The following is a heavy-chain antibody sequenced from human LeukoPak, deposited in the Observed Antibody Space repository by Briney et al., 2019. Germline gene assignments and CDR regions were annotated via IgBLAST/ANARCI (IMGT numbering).Heavy chain of an antibody. V-gene: IGHV3-11*01. CDR3: ARDLSRYSPRRGVYYDSSGYGMDV. J-gene: IGHJ6*02. D-gene: IGHD3-22*01. Sequence: PGGSLRLSCAASGFTFSDYYMSWIRQAPGKGLEWVSYISSSGSTIYYADSVKGRFTISRDNAKNSLYLQMNSLRAEDTAVYYCARDLSRYSPRRGVYYDSSGYGMDVWGQGTTVTVSS. CDR2: ISSSGSTI. CDR1: GFTFSDYY.